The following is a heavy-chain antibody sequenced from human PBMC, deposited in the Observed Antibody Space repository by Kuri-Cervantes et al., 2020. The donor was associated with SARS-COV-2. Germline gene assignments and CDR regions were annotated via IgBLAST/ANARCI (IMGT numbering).Heavy chain of an antibody. V-gene: IGHV1-2*02. CDR1: GYTFTGYY. D-gene: IGHD4-11*01. CDR2: MNPNSGGT. Sequence: ASVKVSCKASGYTFTGYYMHWVRQAPGQGLEWMGWMNPNSGGTNYAQKFQGRVTMTRDTSISTAYMELSRLRSDDTAVYYCASPRDTVTTGFDYWGQGTLVTVSS. CDR3: ASPRDTVTTGFDY. J-gene: IGHJ4*02.